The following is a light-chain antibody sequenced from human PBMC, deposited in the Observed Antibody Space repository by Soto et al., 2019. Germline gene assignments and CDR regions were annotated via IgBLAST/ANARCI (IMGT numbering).Light chain of an antibody. CDR3: MQALQTPWT. V-gene: IGKV2-28*01. CDR2: LGS. J-gene: IGKJ3*01. CDR1: QSLLHSNGYNY. Sequence: DIVMTQSPLSLPVTPGEPASISCRSSQSLLHSNGYNYLDWYLQKPGQSLQLLIYLGSNRASGVPDRFSGSGSGTDFTLKISRVEAEDVGVYYCMQALQTPWTFGPGTKVDIK.